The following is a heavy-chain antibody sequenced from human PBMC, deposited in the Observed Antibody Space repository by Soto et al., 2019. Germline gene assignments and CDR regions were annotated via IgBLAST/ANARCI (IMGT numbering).Heavy chain of an antibody. D-gene: IGHD5-12*01. V-gene: IGHV4-31*03. CDR2: IYYSGGT. CDR3: VGIVATNYYYYGMDV. CDR1: GGSISSGGYY. J-gene: IGHJ6*02. Sequence: SETLSLTCTVSGGSISSGGYYWSWIRQHPGKGLEWIGYIYYSGGTYYNPSLKSRVTISVDTSKNQFSLKLSSVTAADTAVYYCVGIVATNYYYYGMDVWGQGTTVTVSS.